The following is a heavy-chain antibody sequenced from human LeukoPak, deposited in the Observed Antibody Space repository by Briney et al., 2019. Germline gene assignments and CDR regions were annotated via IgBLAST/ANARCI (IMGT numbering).Heavy chain of an antibody. CDR1: GFTFSSYG. D-gene: IGHD2/OR15-2a*01. J-gene: IGHJ5*02. CDR3: ARQGVVGWLLSPHENWFDP. Sequence: GRSLRLSCAASGFTFSSYGMHWVRQAPGKGLEWVAVIWYDGSNKYYADSVKGRFTISRDNSKNTLYLQMNSLRAEDTAVYYCARQGVVGWLLSPHENWFDPWGQGTLVTVSS. V-gene: IGHV3-33*01. CDR2: IWYDGSNK.